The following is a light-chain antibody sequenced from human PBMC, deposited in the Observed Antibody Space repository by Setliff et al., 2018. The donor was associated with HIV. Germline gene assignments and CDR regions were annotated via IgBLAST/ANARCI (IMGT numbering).Light chain of an antibody. V-gene: IGLV1-40*01. J-gene: IGLJ3*02. CDR2: GDT. CDR3: QSSDSGVRV. Sequence: KRVTISCTGSSSNIGAGYDVNWYQQFPGTAPKVLIYGDTNRPSGVPDRFSGSKSGTSASLTITGLQAEDEADYYCQSSDSGVRVFGGGTKVTVL. CDR1: SSNIGAGYD.